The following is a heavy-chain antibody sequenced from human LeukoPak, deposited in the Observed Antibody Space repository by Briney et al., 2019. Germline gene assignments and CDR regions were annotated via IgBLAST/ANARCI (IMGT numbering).Heavy chain of an antibody. CDR1: GYSISSGYY. CDR3: AREIPAAANFDY. D-gene: IGHD2-2*01. V-gene: IGHV4-38-2*02. J-gene: IGHJ4*02. Sequence: SETLSLTCTVSGYSISSGYYWGWIRQPPGKGLEWIGSIYHSGSTYYNPSLKSRVTISVDTSKNQFSLKLSSVTAADTAVYYCAREIPAAANFDYWGQGTLVTVSS. CDR2: IYHSGST.